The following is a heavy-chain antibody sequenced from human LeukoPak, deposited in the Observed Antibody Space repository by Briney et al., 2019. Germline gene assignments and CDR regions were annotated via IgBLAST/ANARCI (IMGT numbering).Heavy chain of an antibody. Sequence: PSETLSLTCTVSGGSISTSNYYWGWIRQPPGKGLEWIGYIYYSGSTNYNPSLKSRVTISVDTSKNQFSLKLSSVTAADTAVYYCASGQGDYDILTGYYSQFDYWGQGTLVTVSS. D-gene: IGHD3-9*01. CDR3: ASGQGDYDILTGYYSQFDY. CDR2: IYYSGST. J-gene: IGHJ4*02. V-gene: IGHV4-61*05. CDR1: GGSISTSNYY.